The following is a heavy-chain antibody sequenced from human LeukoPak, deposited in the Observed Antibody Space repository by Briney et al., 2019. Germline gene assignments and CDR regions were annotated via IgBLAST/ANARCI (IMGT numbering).Heavy chain of an antibody. D-gene: IGHD2-2*01. CDR1: GFTFSSYS. CDR2: ISISSSYI. J-gene: IGHJ3*02. Sequence: GGSLRLSCAASGFTFSSYSMNWVRQAPGKGLEWVSSISISSSYIYYADSVKGRFTISRDNAKNSLYLQMNSLRAEDTAVYYCARDSFQRYCSSTSCLSDAFDIWGRGTMVTVSS. CDR3: ARDSFQRYCSSTSCLSDAFDI. V-gene: IGHV3-21*01.